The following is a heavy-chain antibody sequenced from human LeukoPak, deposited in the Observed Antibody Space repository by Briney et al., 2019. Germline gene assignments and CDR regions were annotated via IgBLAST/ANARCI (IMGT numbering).Heavy chain of an antibody. CDR2: FDPEDGET. D-gene: IGHD3-22*01. CDR1: GYTLTELS. J-gene: IGHJ3*02. Sequence: ASVKVSCKVSGYTLTELSMHWVRQAPGKGLEWMGGFDPEDGETIYAQKFQGRVTMTEDTSTDTAYMELSSLRSEDTAVYYCARVASPTAEYYYDRSGYYEDAFDIWGQGTMVTVSS. V-gene: IGHV1-24*01. CDR3: ARVASPTAEYYYDRSGYYEDAFDI.